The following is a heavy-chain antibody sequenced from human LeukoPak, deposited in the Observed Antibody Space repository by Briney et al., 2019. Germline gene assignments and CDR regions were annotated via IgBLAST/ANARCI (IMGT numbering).Heavy chain of an antibody. D-gene: IGHD6-19*01. CDR1: GFTFSSYA. J-gene: IGHJ4*02. CDR2: ISYDGSNK. V-gene: IGHV3-30-3*01. CDR3: AREESSGWTPSDY. Sequence: PGGSLRLSCAASGFTFSSYAMHWVRQAPGKGLERVAVISYDGSNKYYADSVKGRFTISRDNSKNTLYLQMNSLRAEDTAVYYCAREESSGWTPSDYWGQGTLVTVSS.